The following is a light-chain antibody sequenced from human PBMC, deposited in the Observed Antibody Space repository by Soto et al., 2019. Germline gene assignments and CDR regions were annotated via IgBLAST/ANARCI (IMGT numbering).Light chain of an antibody. CDR3: SSYTSSSTLVV. CDR1: SSDVGGYNY. Sequence: QSVLTQPASVSGSPGQSITISCTGTSSDVGGYNYVSWYQQHPGKAPKVMIYEVSNRPSAVSNRFSGSKSGNTASLTISGLQAEDEADYYCSSYTSSSTLVVFGGGTKLTVL. CDR2: EVS. V-gene: IGLV2-14*01. J-gene: IGLJ2*01.